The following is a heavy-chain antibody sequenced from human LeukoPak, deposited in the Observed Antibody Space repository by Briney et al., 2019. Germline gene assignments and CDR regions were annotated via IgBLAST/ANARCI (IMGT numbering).Heavy chain of an antibody. Sequence: GGSLRLSCAASGFIFSSYSMNWVRQAPGKGLEWVSSISSSSSYIYYADSMKGRLTISRDNAKNSLYLQMNSLRAEDTAVYYWARVRDGYKSPFDIWGQGTMVTVSS. V-gene: IGHV3-21*01. CDR2: ISSSSSYI. J-gene: IGHJ3*02. CDR1: GFIFSSYS. CDR3: ARVRDGYKSPFDI. D-gene: IGHD5-24*01.